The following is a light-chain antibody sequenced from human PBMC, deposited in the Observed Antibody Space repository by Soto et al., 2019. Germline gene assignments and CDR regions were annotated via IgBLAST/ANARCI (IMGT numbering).Light chain of an antibody. J-gene: IGLJ2*01. V-gene: IGLV1-40*01. CDR2: GNN. Sequence: QSVLTQPPSVSGAPGQRVSISCTGSSSNIGAGYDVHWYHQLPGTAPKLLLYGNNNRPSGVPDRFSGSKSGTSASLVITGLQAEDEADYYCQSFDTRLKSVVFGGGTKVTVL. CDR3: QSFDTRLKSVV. CDR1: SSNIGAGYD.